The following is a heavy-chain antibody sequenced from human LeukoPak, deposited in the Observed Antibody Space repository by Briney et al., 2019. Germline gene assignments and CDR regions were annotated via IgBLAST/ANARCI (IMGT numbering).Heavy chain of an antibody. D-gene: IGHD1-26*01. V-gene: IGHV4-59*01. CDR2: IYYSGST. Sequence: SETLSLTCTVSGGSISSYYWSWIRQPPGKGLEWIGYIYYSGSTNYNPSLKSRVSISVDTSKNQFSLKLSSVTAADTAVYYCAREYSGSYDYWGQGTLVTVSS. J-gene: IGHJ4*02. CDR3: AREYSGSYDY. CDR1: GGSISSYY.